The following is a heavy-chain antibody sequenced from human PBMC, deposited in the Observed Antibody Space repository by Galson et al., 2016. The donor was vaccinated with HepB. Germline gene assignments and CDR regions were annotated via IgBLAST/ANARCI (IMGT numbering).Heavy chain of an antibody. J-gene: IGHJ4*02. V-gene: IGHV1-18*01. Sequence: SVKVSCKASGYPFMDFGVNWVRQAPGQGLEWMGGTSLYNGHTTYAQKFQDRVTLTIDTSSSTAYMELRSLRSDDTAVYYCARDDDIFTGFLPGDFWGQGTLVTVSS. CDR1: GYPFMDFG. CDR3: ARDDDIFTGFLPGDF. CDR2: TSLYNGHT. D-gene: IGHD3-9*01.